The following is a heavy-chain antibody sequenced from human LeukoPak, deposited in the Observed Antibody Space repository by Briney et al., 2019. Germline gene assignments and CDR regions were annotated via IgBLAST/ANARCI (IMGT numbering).Heavy chain of an antibody. Sequence: GGSLRLSCAASGFTFGSYAMSWVRQAPGKGLEWVSFISPSGDRTSNADSVEGRFTISRDNPRNTLYLQMNSLRDEDTAVYCCAIMHGYYDGSGYWVQWGQGTLVTVSS. CDR2: ISPSGDRT. CDR3: AIMHGYYDGSGYWVQ. CDR1: GFTFGSYA. D-gene: IGHD3-22*01. J-gene: IGHJ4*02. V-gene: IGHV3-23*01.